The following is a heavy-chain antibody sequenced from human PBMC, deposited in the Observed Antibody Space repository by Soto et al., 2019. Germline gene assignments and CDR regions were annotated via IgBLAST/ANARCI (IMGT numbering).Heavy chain of an antibody. Sequence: QVQLQESGPGLVKPSQTLSLTCSVSGGSINSGGYYWTWIRQHPGKGLEWIGNIFYSGSTSYNPSLKSRLTISIDPSKTHFSLKLSSVTAADSAVYYCATNSISKKIDHWGQGILVTGSS. V-gene: IGHV4-31*03. CDR1: GGSINSGGYY. CDR3: ATNSISKKIDH. J-gene: IGHJ4*02. CDR2: IFYSGST. D-gene: IGHD3-22*01.